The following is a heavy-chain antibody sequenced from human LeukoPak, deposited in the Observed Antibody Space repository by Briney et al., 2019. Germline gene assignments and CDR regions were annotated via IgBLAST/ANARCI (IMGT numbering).Heavy chain of an antibody. D-gene: IGHD3-10*01. CDR2: ISYDGSNK. CDR3: AYGSGSYPYNWFDP. V-gene: IGHV3-30*04. J-gene: IGHJ5*02. Sequence: RAGGSLRLSCAASGFTFSSYAMHWVRQAPGKGLEWVAVISYDGSNKYYADSVKGRFTISRDNSKNTLYLQMNSLRAEDTAVYYCAYGSGSYPYNWFDPWGQGTLVTVSS. CDR1: GFTFSSYA.